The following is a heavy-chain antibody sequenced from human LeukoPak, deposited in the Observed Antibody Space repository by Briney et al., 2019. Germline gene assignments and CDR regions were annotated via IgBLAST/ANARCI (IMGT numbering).Heavy chain of an antibody. J-gene: IGHJ5*02. CDR2: IWSDGSNK. CDR1: GFTFCSYG. CDR3: ARLNWFDP. Sequence: PGRSLRLSCAASGFTFCSYGMHWVRQAPGKGLWWVSVIWSDGSNKYYADSVKGRFTISRDNSKNTLYLQMNSLRAEDTAVYYCARLNWFDPWGQGTLVTVSS. V-gene: IGHV3-33*01.